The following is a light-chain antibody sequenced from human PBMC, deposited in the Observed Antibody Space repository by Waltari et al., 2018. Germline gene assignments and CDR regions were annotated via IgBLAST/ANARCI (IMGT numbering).Light chain of an antibody. J-gene: IGLJ1*01. CDR1: TSNIVQGYD. CDR3: QSYDSSLSGYV. Sequence: QSVLTQPPSVSVAQGHRDAIASPGSTSNIVQGYDVHWYQQLPGTAPKLLIYGTSHRPSGVPDRFSGSKSGTSASLAITGLQAEDEADYYCQSYDSSLSGYVFGTGTKVTVL. CDR2: GTS. V-gene: IGLV1-40*01.